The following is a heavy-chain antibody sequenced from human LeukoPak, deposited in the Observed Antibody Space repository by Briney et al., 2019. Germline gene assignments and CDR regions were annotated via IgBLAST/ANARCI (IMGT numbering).Heavy chain of an antibody. J-gene: IGHJ6*04. D-gene: IGHD3-10*02. CDR1: GFTFSSYE. V-gene: IGHV3-48*03. Sequence: GGSLRLSCAASGFTFSSYEMNWVRQAPGKGLEWVSYISSSCSTIYYADSVNGRFTISRDNAKNSLYLQMSSLRAEDTAVYYCAELGITMIGGVWGKGTTVTISS. CDR2: ISSSCSTI. CDR3: AELGITMIGGV.